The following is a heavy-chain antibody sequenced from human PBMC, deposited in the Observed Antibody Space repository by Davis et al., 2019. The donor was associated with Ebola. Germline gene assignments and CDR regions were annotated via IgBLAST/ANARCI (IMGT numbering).Heavy chain of an antibody. J-gene: IGHJ4*02. V-gene: IGHV3-66*04. D-gene: IGHD6-19*01. CDR3: ARHYSTVWYHYDYFDY. Sequence: GESLKISCAASGFSVTSTYVSWVRQAPGKGLEWVSVMYTACTSRCIDYADSVKGRFIVSRDNSKNTVFLEMNSLRAEDTAVYYCARHYSTVWYHYDYFDYWGQGVLVTVSS. CDR1: GFSVTSTY. CDR2: MYTACTSRCI.